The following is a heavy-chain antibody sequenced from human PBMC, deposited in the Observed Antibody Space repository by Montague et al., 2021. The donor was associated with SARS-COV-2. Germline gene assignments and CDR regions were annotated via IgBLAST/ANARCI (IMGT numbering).Heavy chain of an antibody. CDR2: IYYSGST. V-gene: IGHV4-59*02. CDR1: GGSVSGYY. D-gene: IGHD3-3*01. CDR3: ARAGGFYDYWSGYSSSAGFFDP. Sequence: SETLSLTCTVYGGSVSGYYWSWIRQPPGKGLQWLGYIYYSGSTDYNPSLRSRVTMSVDTSKNQLSLRLNSVTTADTAVYFCARAGGFYDYWSGYSSSAGFFDPWGQGILVTVSS. J-gene: IGHJ5*02.